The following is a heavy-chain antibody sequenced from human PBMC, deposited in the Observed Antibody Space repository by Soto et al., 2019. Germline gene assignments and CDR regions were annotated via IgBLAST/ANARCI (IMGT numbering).Heavy chain of an antibody. J-gene: IGHJ4*02. CDR3: LVATITGLFDY. V-gene: IGHV3-30*03. CDR1: GFTFVSYG. D-gene: IGHD5-12*01. Sequence: GGSLRLSCAASGFTFVSYGIHCVRHAPCKWLEWVAVISYDGSNKYYADSVKGRFTISRDNSKNTLYLQMNSLRAEDTAVYYCLVATITGLFDYWGQGTLVTVSS. CDR2: ISYDGSNK.